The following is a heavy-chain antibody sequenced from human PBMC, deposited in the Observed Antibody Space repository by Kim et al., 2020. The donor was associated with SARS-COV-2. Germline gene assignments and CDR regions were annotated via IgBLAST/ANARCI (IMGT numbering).Heavy chain of an antibody. CDR1: GFTFSSYW. V-gene: IGHV3-7*01. Sequence: GGSLRLSCAASGFTFSSYWMSWVRQAPGKGLEWVANIKQDGSEKYYVDSVKGRFTISRDNAKNSLYLQMNSLRAEDTAVYYCAREKPPDIWFGELMRLGTTHYYGMDVWGQGTTVTVSS. CDR3: AREKPPDIWFGELMRLGTTHYYGMDV. CDR2: IKQDGSEK. D-gene: IGHD3-10*01. J-gene: IGHJ6*02.